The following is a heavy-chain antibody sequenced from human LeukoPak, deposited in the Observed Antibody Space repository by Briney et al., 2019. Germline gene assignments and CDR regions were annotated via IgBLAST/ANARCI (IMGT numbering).Heavy chain of an antibody. J-gene: IGHJ4*02. V-gene: IGHV3-48*02. CDR2: IRTTAEGAKYA. CDR1: GFSFTDYP. CDR3: ATDQRYAFDY. D-gene: IGHD3-9*01. Sequence: GGSLRLSCATSGFSFTDYPMNWVRQAPGKGLEWISNIRTTAEGAKYAYYADSVKGRVTISRDDGKNTLYLHMNSLRDDDTAVYYCATDQRYAFDYWGQGILVSVSS.